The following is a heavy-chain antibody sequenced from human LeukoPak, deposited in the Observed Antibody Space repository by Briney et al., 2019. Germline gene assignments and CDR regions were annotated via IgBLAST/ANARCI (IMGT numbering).Heavy chain of an antibody. J-gene: IGHJ5*02. V-gene: IGHV3-23*01. CDR1: GFTFSSYG. Sequence: GGSLRLSCAASGFTFSSYGMSWVRQAPGKGLEWVSAISGSGGSTYYADSVKGRFTIARDNSKKTLYLQMNNLRVEDTAVYYCARVQFQWFDPWGQGTLVTVSS. D-gene: IGHD6-19*01. CDR3: ARVQFQWFDP. CDR2: ISGSGGST.